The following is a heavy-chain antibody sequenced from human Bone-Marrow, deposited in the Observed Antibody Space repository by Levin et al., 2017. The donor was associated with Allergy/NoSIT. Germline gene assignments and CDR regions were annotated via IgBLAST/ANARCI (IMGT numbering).Heavy chain of an antibody. Sequence: GGSLRLSCAASGFTFSSYEMNWVRQAPGKGLEWVSYISSSGSTIYYADSVKGRFTISRDNAKNSLYLQMNSLRAEDTAVYYCARAGYDFWSGYYWGGGIRQLYYFDYWGQGTLVTVSS. D-gene: IGHD3-3*01. CDR2: ISSSGSTI. J-gene: IGHJ4*02. V-gene: IGHV3-48*03. CDR1: GFTFSSYE. CDR3: ARAGYDFWSGYYWGGGIRQLYYFDY.